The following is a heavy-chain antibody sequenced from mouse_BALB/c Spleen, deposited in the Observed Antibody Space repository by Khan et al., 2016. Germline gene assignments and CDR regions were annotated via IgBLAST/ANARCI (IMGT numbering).Heavy chain of an antibody. Sequence: EVELVESGGGLVQPGGSRKLSCAASGFTFSSFGMHWVRQAPEKGLEWVAYISSASSFIFYADTVKGRFTISRDNPKNTLFLQMTSLRFEDTAMYYCSRSRGNWDDFDYWGQGTALTVSS. CDR2: ISSASSFI. CDR1: GFTFSSFG. CDR3: SRSRGNWDDFDY. D-gene: IGHD4-1*01. V-gene: IGHV5-17*02. J-gene: IGHJ2*01.